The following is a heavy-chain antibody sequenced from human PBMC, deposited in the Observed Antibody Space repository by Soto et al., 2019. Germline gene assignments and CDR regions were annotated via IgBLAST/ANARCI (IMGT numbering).Heavy chain of an antibody. CDR1: GVSFSSYY. Sequence: XGSLTLGCTASGVSFSSYYRGGIRQPPGKGLEWIGYIYYSGSTNYNPSLKSRVTISVDTSKNPFSLKLSSVTAADTAVYYCARVLIFGSLLWFDPWGQRTLVTVCS. D-gene: IGHD3-3*01. J-gene: IGHJ5*02. CDR3: ARVLIFGSLLWFDP. CDR2: IYYSGST. V-gene: IGHV4-59*01.